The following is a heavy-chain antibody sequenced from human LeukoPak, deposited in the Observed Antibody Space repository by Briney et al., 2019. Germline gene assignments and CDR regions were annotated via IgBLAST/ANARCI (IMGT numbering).Heavy chain of an antibody. CDR2: INSDGSST. V-gene: IGHV3-74*01. Sequence: GGSLRLSCAASGFTFSSYWMHWVRQAPGKGLVWVSRINSDGSSTSYADSVKGRFTISRDNAKNTLYLQMNSLRAEDTAVYYCARSAEPHDSSGYQDYWGQGTLVTVSS. CDR3: ARSAEPHDSSGYQDY. CDR1: GFTFSSYW. D-gene: IGHD3-22*01. J-gene: IGHJ4*02.